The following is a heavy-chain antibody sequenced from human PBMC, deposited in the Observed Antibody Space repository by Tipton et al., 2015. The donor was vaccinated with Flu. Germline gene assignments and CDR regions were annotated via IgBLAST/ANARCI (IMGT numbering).Heavy chain of an antibody. V-gene: IGHV4-59*01. CDR3: AREGVDLLTKKYYYYGMDV. Sequence: TLSLTCTVSGGSISSYYWSWIRQPPGKGLEWIGYIYYSGSTNYNPSLKSRVTISVDTSKNQFSLKLSSVTAADTAVYYRAREGVDLLTKKYYYYGMDVWGQGTTVTVSS. CDR2: IYYSGST. J-gene: IGHJ6*02. CDR1: GGSISSYY. D-gene: IGHD3-10*01.